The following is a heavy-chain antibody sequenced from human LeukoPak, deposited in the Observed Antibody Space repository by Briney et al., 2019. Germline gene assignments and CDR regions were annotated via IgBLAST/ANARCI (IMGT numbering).Heavy chain of an antibody. J-gene: IGHJ4*02. D-gene: IGHD3-22*01. CDR1: GGSISGYY. CDR3: ARGPDYSDSSGYFKY. Sequence: PSETLSLTCTVSGGSISGYYWSWIRQPAGKGLEWMGRIYTSRSTNYNPSLRSRVSISVDKSKNQFSLILSSLTAADTAVYYCARGPDYSDSSGYFKYWGQGTLVTVSS. CDR2: IYTSRST. V-gene: IGHV4-4*07.